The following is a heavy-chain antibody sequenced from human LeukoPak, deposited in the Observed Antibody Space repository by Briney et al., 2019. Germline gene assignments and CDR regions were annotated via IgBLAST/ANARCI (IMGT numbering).Heavy chain of an antibody. CDR1: GFNFSSYA. CDR2: ISATGGST. V-gene: IGHV3-23*01. D-gene: IGHD2-15*01. Sequence: PGGSLRLSCGASGFNFSSYAMSWVRQAPGKGLEWVSAISATGGSTYHADSVKGRFTISRDNSKNTLYLQMNSLRAEDTAVYYCAKDLQPCSGGTCYFFYYYYMDVWGKGTTVTVSS. J-gene: IGHJ6*03. CDR3: AKDLQPCSGGTCYFFYYYYMDV.